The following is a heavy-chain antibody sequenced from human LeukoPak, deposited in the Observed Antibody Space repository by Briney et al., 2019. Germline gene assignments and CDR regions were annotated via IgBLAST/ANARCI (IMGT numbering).Heavy chain of an antibody. D-gene: IGHD6-19*01. CDR2: IKSKTDDGTT. J-gene: IGHJ4*02. CDR1: GFTFSNAW. CDR3: AKDSNGWYQRGSNYFDY. V-gene: IGHV3-15*01. Sequence: GGSLRLSCAASGFTFSNAWMSWVRQAPGKGLEWVGRIKSKTDDGTTDYAAPVKGRFTLSRDESKNTLYLQMNSLRAEDTAEYYCAKDSNGWYQRGSNYFDYWGQGTLVTVSS.